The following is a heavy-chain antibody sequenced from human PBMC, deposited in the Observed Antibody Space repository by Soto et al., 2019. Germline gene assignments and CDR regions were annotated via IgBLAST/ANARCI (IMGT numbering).Heavy chain of an antibody. V-gene: IGHV1-69*02. J-gene: IGHJ5*02. CDR3: ARGGFAIFGVVTNWFDP. Sequence: VQRLQSGAEVKKPGSSVKVSCKASGGTFSSYTISWVRQAPGQGLEWMGRIIPILGIANYAKKFQGRVTITADKSTSTAYMELSSLRSEDTAVYYCARGGFAIFGVVTNWFDPWGQGTLVTVSS. CDR1: GGTFSSYT. D-gene: IGHD3-3*01. CDR2: IIPILGIA.